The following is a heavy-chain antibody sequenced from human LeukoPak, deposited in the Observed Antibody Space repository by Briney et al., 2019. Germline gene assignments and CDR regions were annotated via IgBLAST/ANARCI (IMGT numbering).Heavy chain of an antibody. D-gene: IGHD3-22*01. CDR3: ATYSSLNTREFQY. CDR2: IRQDGGET. V-gene: IGHV3-7*01. CDR1: GSTFSNYG. J-gene: IGHJ1*01. Sequence: GGSLRLSCAASGSTFSNYGMNWVRQAPGKGLELVANIRQDGGETYYGDSVKGRFIISRDNAKNSLFLQMNRLRAEDTAVYYCATYSSLNTREFQYWGQGTLVTVSP.